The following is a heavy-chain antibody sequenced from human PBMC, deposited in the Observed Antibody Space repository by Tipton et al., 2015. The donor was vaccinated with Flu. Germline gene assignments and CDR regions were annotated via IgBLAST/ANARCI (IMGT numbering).Heavy chain of an antibody. J-gene: IGHJ3*01. CDR3: AKGAGGVGNAFDV. V-gene: IGHV3-23*01. Sequence: SLRLSCVGSGFSFMHTWMNWVRQAPGKGLEWVSSVGGSGTSTSTYYGDSVKGRFTCSRDNSRNTLFLQMSGLRAEDTAVYYCAKGAGGVGNAFDVWGQGTLVTVSS. CDR2: VGGSGTST. D-gene: IGHD2-8*02. CDR1: GFSFMHTW.